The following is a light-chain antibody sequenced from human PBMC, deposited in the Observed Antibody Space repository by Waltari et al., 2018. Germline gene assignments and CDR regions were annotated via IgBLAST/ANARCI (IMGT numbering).Light chain of an antibody. CDR3: AAWDDSLNGWV. J-gene: IGLJ3*02. CDR2: SNN. V-gene: IGLV1-44*01. CDR1: SPNLGSNT. Sequence: QSVLTQPPSASGTPGQRVTISCSGSSPNLGSNTVTWYQQLPGTAPKLLIYSNNQRPSGVPDRFSGSKSGTSASLAISGLQSEDEADYYCAAWDDSLNGWVFGGGTKLTVL.